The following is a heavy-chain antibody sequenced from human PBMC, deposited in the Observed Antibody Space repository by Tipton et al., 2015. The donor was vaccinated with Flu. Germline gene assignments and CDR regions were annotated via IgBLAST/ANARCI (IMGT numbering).Heavy chain of an antibody. D-gene: IGHD3-10*02. J-gene: IGHJ4*02. CDR1: GYSISSGYY. CDR2: IYHSGST. V-gene: IGHV4-38-2*01. Sequence: GLVKPSETLSLTCAVSGYSISSGYYWGWVRQPPGKGLEWIGTIYHSGSTYYNPSLKSRLTMSVDTSKNQFSLKLSSVTAADTAVYDCARHTGDSVRGVIDYWGQGTLVTVSS. CDR3: ARHTGDSVRGVIDY.